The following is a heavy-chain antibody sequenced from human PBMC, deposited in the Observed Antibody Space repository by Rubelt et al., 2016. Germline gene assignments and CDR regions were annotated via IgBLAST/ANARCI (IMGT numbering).Heavy chain of an antibody. D-gene: IGHD2-2*01. CDR3: ARDGPATDDFDY. CDR2: ISGSSGTI. V-gene: IGHV3-48*02. J-gene: IGHJ4*02. CDR1: GFSFSTYG. Sequence: DVQLVESGGGLVQPGGSLRLSCAASGFSFSTYGMTWVRQAPGKGPDWVSYISGSSGTINYADSVEGRFSISRDNARNSLFLQMHRLGDEDTAGYFCARDGPATDDFDYWGQGTLVTVSS.